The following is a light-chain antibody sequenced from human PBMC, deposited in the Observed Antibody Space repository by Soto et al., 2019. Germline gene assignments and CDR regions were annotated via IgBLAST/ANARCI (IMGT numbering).Light chain of an antibody. CDR2: LNSDGSH. CDR1: SGHSTYT. Sequence: QAVVTQSPSASASLGASVKLTCTLSSGHSTYTIAWHQLQPEKGPRYLMKLNSDGSHSKGDGIPDRFSGSSSGAERYLTISSLQSEDEADYYCQTWGSANVVFGGGTKVTVL. V-gene: IGLV4-69*02. CDR3: QTWGSANVV. J-gene: IGLJ2*01.